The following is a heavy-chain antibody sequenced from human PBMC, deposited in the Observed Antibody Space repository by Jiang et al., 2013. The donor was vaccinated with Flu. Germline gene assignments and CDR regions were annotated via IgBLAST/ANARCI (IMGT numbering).Heavy chain of an antibody. J-gene: IGHJ6*04. D-gene: IGHD2/OR15-2a*01. Sequence: RLSCAASGFSISAHWMNWVRQAPGKGPEWVAIIKQDGSEKYYVDSVEGRFTISRDNAKNSLTLQMNSLRVEDTAVYYCVRGAGFLPDVWGRGVTVTVSS. CDR3: VRGAGFLPDV. V-gene: IGHV3-7*03. CDR2: IKQDGSEK. CDR1: GFSISAHW.